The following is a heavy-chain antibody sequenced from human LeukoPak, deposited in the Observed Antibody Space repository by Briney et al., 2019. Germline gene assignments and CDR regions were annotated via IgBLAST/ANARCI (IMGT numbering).Heavy chain of an antibody. D-gene: IGHD2-2*01. Sequence: GGSLRLSCAASGFTFSNAWMSWVRQAPGKGLEWVGRIKSKTDGGTTDCAAPVKGRFTISRDDSKNTLYLQMNSLKTEDTAVYYCTTKPLGYCSSSSCYSYFDYWGQGTLVTVSS. CDR3: TTKPLGYCSSSSCYSYFDY. V-gene: IGHV3-15*01. CDR1: GFTFSNAW. CDR2: IKSKTDGGTT. J-gene: IGHJ4*02.